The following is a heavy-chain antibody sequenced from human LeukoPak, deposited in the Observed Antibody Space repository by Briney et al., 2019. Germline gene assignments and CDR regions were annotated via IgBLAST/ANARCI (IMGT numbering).Heavy chain of an antibody. J-gene: IGHJ4*02. D-gene: IGHD1-26*01. CDR3: AAIPGTVELDY. Sequence: AGSLRLSCAASGLTLSRYSMNWVRQAQGKGLEWVSSISSSSSYIYYADSVKGRFTISRDNAKNSLYLQMNSLRAEDTAVYYCAAIPGTVELDYWGQGTLVTVSS. V-gene: IGHV3-21*01. CDR2: ISSSSSYI. CDR1: GLTLSRYS.